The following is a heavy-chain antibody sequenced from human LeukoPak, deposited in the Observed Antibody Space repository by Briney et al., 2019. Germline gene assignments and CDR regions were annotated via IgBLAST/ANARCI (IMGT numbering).Heavy chain of an antibody. CDR1: GFTFSSYS. J-gene: IGHJ6*03. D-gene: IGHD2-15*01. CDR2: ISSSSSYI. V-gene: IGHV3-21*01. CDR3: ARAIGYCSGGSCYSYYYYYYVDV. Sequence: GGSLRLSCAASGFTFSSYSMNWVRQAPGKGLEWVSSISSSSSYIYYADSVKGRFTISRDNAKNSLYLQMNSLRAEDTAVYYCARAIGYCSGGSCYSYYYYYYVDVWGKGTTVTVSS.